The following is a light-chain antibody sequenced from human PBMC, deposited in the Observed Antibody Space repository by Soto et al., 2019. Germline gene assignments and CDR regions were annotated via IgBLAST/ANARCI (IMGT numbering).Light chain of an antibody. CDR1: QTIGRNY. J-gene: IGKJ4*01. V-gene: IGKV3-20*01. Sequence: EIVLTQSPGTLSLSPGETATLSCRASQTIGRNYLAWYQQKPGQAPRLLIFGTSTRATGIPDRFSGSGSGTDFPLSISRLEPEDFAVYYCQQYANSPLLTFGGGTNVEIK. CDR3: QQYANSPLLT. CDR2: GTS.